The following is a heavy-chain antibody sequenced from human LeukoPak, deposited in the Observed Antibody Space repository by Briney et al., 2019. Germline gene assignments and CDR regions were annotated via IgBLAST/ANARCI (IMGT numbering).Heavy chain of an antibody. Sequence: SVKVSCNASGGTFSSYAISWVRQAPGQGLEWMGGIIPIFGTANYAQKFQGRVTITADESTSTAYMELSSLRSEDTAVYYCARQYCSSTSCYLRWFDPWGQGTLVTVSS. J-gene: IGHJ5*02. CDR1: GGTFSSYA. V-gene: IGHV1-69*13. CDR2: IIPIFGTA. CDR3: ARQYCSSTSCYLRWFDP. D-gene: IGHD2-2*01.